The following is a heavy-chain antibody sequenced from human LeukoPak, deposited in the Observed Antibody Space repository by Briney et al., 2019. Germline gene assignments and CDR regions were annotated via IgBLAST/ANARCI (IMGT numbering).Heavy chain of an antibody. CDR3: ARERNWNDVAGSDY. D-gene: IGHD1-20*01. CDR2: ISAYNGNT. Sequence: APVKVSCKASGYTFTSYGISWVRQAPGQGLEWMGWISAYNGNTNYAQKLQGRVTMTTDTSTSTAYMELRSLRSDDTAVYYCARERNWNDVAGSDYWGQGTLVTVSS. J-gene: IGHJ4*02. V-gene: IGHV1-18*01. CDR1: GYTFTSYG.